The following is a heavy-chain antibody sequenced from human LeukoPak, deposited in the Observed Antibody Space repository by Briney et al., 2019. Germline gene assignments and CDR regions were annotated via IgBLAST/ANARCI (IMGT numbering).Heavy chain of an antibody. Sequence: GGSLRLSCAASGFTFSSYAMSWVRQAPGKGLEWVSSITGSGGSTYYADSVKGRFTISRDNSKNTLYLQMNSLRAEDTAVYYCAKPGTYHYDSSGYPNWGQGTLVTVSS. CDR1: GFTFSSYA. J-gene: IGHJ4*02. V-gene: IGHV3-23*01. CDR3: AKPGTYHYDSSGYPN. CDR2: ITGSGGST. D-gene: IGHD3-22*01.